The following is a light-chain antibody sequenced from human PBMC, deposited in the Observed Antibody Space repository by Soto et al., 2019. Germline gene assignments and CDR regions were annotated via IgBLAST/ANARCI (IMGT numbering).Light chain of an antibody. Sequence: QSVLTQPPSASGTPGHRVTISCSGTSSNIGSNTVSWYQQFPGTAPKLLIHNDNQRPSGVPDRFSGSKSGTSASLAISGLQSADEANYYCAAWDDSLDGFWVFGGGTKVTVL. V-gene: IGLV1-44*01. J-gene: IGLJ3*02. CDR2: NDN. CDR1: SSNIGSNT. CDR3: AAWDDSLDGFWV.